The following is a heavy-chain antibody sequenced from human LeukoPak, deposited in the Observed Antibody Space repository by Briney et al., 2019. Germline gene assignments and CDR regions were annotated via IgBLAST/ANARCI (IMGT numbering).Heavy chain of an antibody. J-gene: IGHJ3*02. Sequence: SQTLSLTCAVSGGSISSGGYSWSWIRQPPGKGLEWIGYIYHSGSTYYNPSLKSRVTMSVDTSKNQFSLKLSSVTAADTAVYYCARDPPLSVGSGYHYKAFDIWGQGTMVTVSS. CDR1: GGSISSGGYS. V-gene: IGHV4-30-2*01. D-gene: IGHD3-22*01. CDR2: IYHSGST. CDR3: ARDPPLSVGSGYHYKAFDI.